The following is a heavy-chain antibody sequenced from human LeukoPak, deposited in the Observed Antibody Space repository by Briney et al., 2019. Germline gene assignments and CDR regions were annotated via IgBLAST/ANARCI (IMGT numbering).Heavy chain of an antibody. V-gene: IGHV4-34*01. CDR3: ARVRPYYYYGMDV. J-gene: IGHJ6*02. CDR1: GGSFSGYY. Sequence: SETLSLTCAVYGGSFSGYYWSWIRQPPGKGLEWIGYIYHSGSTYYNPSLKSRVTISVDRSKNQFSLKLSSVTAADTAVYYCARVRPYYYYGMDVWGQGTTVTVSS. CDR2: IYHSGST.